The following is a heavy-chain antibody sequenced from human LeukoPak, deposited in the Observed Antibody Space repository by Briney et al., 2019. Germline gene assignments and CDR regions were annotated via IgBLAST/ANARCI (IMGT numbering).Heavy chain of an antibody. V-gene: IGHV4-59*01. CDR1: GGSISSDY. CDR2: IYYSGST. Sequence: SETLCLTCTVSGGSISSDYWSWIRQPPGKGLEWIGYIYYSGSTNYNPSLKSRVTISVDTSKNQFSLKLSSVTAADTAVYYCARGGLEPNWFDPWGQGTLVTVSS. CDR3: ARGGLEPNWFDP. J-gene: IGHJ5*02. D-gene: IGHD1-1*01.